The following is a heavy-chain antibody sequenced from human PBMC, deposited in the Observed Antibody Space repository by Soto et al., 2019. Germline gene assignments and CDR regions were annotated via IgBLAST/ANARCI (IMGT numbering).Heavy chain of an antibody. V-gene: IGHV3-30-3*01. J-gene: IGHJ4*02. CDR3: ERQGAISAFDY. D-gene: IGHD3-16*02. CDR2: ISYDGSNK. CDR1: GFTFSSYA. Sequence: GGSLRLSCAASGFTFSSYAMHWVRQAPGKGLEWVAVISYDGSNKYYADSVKGRFTISRDNSKNTLYLQMNSLRAEDTAVYYCERQGAISAFDYWGQGTLVTVST.